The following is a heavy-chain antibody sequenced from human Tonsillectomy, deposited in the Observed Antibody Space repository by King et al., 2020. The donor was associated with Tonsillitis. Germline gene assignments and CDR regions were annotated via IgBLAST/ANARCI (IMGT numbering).Heavy chain of an antibody. Sequence: VQLVESGGGLIQPGGSLRLSCAASGFTFSSYAMSWVRQAPGEGLEWVSTIRDSGDSTYYADSVKGRFTISRDNSKNTLYLQMNSLRAEDTAVYYCAKERGYNWGYFDYWGQGSLVTVSS. V-gene: IGHV3-23*04. CDR3: AKERGYNWGYFDY. CDR1: GFTFSSYA. CDR2: IRDSGDST. D-gene: IGHD1-1*01. J-gene: IGHJ4*02.